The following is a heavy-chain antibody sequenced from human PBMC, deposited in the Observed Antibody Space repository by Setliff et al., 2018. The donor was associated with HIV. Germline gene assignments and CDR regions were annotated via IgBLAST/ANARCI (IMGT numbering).Heavy chain of an antibody. CDR3: ARVRLYSSALDY. J-gene: IGHJ4*02. CDR1: GLTVSSHY. V-gene: IGHV3-66*02. Sequence: HPGGSLRLSCAASGLTVSSHYMSWVRQAPGKGLEWVSTIYSDGSTYHADSVKCRFTLSRDTSKNTLSLQMNSLRPEDTAVFYCARVRLYSSALDYWGQGTLVTVSS. D-gene: IGHD3-22*01. CDR2: IYSDGST.